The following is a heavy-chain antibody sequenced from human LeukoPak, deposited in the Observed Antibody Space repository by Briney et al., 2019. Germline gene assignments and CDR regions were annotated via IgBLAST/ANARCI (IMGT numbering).Heavy chain of an antibody. Sequence: HPGGSLRLSCAASGFTFSSYSMNWVRQAPGKGLEWVANIKQDGSEKYYVDSVKGRFTISRDNAKNSLYLEMNSLRAEDTAVYHCARARAVREFDVFDIWGQGTMVTVSS. V-gene: IGHV3-7*01. CDR3: ARARAVREFDVFDI. D-gene: IGHD3-10*01. J-gene: IGHJ3*02. CDR2: IKQDGSEK. CDR1: GFTFSSYS.